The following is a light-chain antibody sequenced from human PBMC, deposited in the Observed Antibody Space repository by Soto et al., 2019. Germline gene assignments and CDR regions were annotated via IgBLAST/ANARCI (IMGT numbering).Light chain of an antibody. V-gene: IGLV1-44*01. J-gene: IGLJ3*02. CDR2: RAY. CDR3: AAWDDSLTALV. Sequence: QSVLTQPPSASGTPGQRVTISCSGGTSNIGRNTVDWFQHLPGTAPKRLIYRAYQPPSGVPDRFSGSKSGTSASLAISRLQSADEGDYYCAAWDDSLTALVFGGGTKLTVL. CDR1: TSNIGRNT.